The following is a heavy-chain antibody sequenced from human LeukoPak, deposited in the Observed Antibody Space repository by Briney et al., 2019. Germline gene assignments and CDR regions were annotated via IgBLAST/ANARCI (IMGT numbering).Heavy chain of an antibody. CDR2: IYTSGST. CDR1: GGSISSYY. D-gene: IGHD1-26*01. Sequence: SETLSLTCTVSGGSISSYYWSWIRQPAGKGLEWIGRIYTSGSTNYNPSLKSRVTMSVDTSKNQFSLKLSSVTAADTAVYCCAXXLLTLGSYYIDYWGQGTLVTVSS. V-gene: IGHV4-4*07. CDR3: AXXLLTLGSYYIDY. J-gene: IGHJ4*02.